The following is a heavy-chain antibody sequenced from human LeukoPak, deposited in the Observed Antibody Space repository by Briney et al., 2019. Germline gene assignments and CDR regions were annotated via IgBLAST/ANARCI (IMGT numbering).Heavy chain of an antibody. CDR1: GFRFPRYA. CDR3: AKVRRYGDYVSAQDY. V-gene: IGHV3-23*01. D-gene: IGHD4-17*01. J-gene: IGHJ4*02. CDR2: ISGSGGST. Sequence: GGSLRLSCAASGFRFPRYAMSWVRQAPAKGLEWVSAISGSGGSTYYADSVKGRFTISRDNSKNTLYLQMNSLRAEDTAVYYCAKVRRYGDYVSAQDYWGQGTLVTVSS.